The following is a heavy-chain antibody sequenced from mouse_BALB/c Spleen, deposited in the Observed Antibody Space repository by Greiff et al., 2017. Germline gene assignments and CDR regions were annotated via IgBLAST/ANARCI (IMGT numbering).Heavy chain of an antibody. Sequence: VKLMESGPGLVAPSQSLSITCTVSGFSLSRYRVHWVRQAPGKGLEWLGMIWGGGSTDYNSALKSRLSISKDNSKSQVFLKMNSLQTDDTAMYYCARNPTETGFDYWGQGTTLTVSS. J-gene: IGHJ2*01. V-gene: IGHV2-6-4*01. D-gene: IGHD4-1*02. CDR3: ARNPTETGFDY. CDR1: GFSLSRYR. CDR2: IWGGGST.